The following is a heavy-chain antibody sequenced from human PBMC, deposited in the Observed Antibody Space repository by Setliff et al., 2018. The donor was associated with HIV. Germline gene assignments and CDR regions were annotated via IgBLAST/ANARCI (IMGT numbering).Heavy chain of an antibody. Sequence: SETLSLTCAVYGGSFSGYCWSWIRQPPGKGLEWIGEINHSGSTNYNPSLKSRVTISVDTSKNQFSLKLSSVTAADTAVYYCARDRYTWNYGKNYMDVWGKGTTVTVSS. CDR3: ARDRYTWNYGKNYMDV. V-gene: IGHV4-34*01. CDR1: GGSFSGYC. CDR2: INHSGST. J-gene: IGHJ6*03. D-gene: IGHD1-7*01.